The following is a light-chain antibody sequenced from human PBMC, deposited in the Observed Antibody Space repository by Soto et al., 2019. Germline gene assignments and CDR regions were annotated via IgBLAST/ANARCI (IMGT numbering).Light chain of an antibody. V-gene: IGKV3-20*01. CDR1: QSVSSSY. CDR3: QQYGRSSWT. CDR2: GAS. J-gene: IGKJ1*01. Sequence: EIVLTQSPGTLSLSPGERATLSCRASQSVSSSYLAWYQQKPGQAPRLLIYGASSRATGIPDRFSGSVSGTDFTLTISRLEPEDFAVYSCQQYGRSSWTFGQGTKVEIK.